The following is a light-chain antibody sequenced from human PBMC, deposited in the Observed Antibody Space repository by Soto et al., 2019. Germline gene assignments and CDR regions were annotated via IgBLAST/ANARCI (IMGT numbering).Light chain of an antibody. CDR3: QPYGGAGT. J-gene: IGKJ1*01. CDR1: QSVFNY. Sequence: EIVLTQSPGTLSLSPGERATLSCRASQSVFNYLSWYQQKPGQAPRLLIYDASNRATGIPDRFSGSGSGTDLTVTISGRVHECAAVYYCQPYGGAGTVGQGTKVDIK. CDR2: DAS. V-gene: IGKV3-20*01.